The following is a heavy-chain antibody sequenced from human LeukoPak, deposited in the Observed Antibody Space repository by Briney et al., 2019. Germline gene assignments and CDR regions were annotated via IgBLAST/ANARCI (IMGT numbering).Heavy chain of an antibody. J-gene: IGHJ4*02. D-gene: IGHD6-13*01. V-gene: IGHV3-7*01. CDR1: GFTFSNYF. CDR3: ATYLRNTAAGYYYFEY. CDR2: ITQDGGEI. Sequence: GESLRLSCAVSGFTFSNYFMSWIRQAPGEGLEWVANITQDGGEIYYVDSVKGRFTISRDNAKNSVSLQMNSLRAEDTAIYYCATYLRNTAAGYYYFEYWGQGTLVTVSS.